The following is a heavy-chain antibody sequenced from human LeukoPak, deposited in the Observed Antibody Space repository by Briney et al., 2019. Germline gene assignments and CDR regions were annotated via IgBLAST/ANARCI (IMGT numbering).Heavy chain of an antibody. CDR3: AHAIAVAGTGWFDP. D-gene: IGHD6-19*01. V-gene: IGHV2-5*01. CDR1: GFSLSTSGVG. J-gene: IGHJ5*02. Sequence: SGPTLVNPTQTLTLTCTFSGFSLSTSGVGVGWIRQPPGKALEWLALIYWNDDKRYSPSLKSRLTITKDTSNNQVVLTMTNMDPVDTATYYCAHAIAVAGTGWFDPWGQGTLVTVSS. CDR2: IYWNDDK.